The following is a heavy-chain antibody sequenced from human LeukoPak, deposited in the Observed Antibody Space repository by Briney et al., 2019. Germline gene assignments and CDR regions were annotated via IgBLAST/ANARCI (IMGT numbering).Heavy chain of an antibody. V-gene: IGHV4-59*01. D-gene: IGHD6-19*01. CDR2: IFYSGST. CDR3: ARAVTQWLAPGDY. J-gene: IGHJ4*02. CDR1: GGSISSYY. Sequence: SETLSLTCTVSGGSISSYYWTWLRQPPGKGLEWIGNIFYSGSTYYNPSLKSRVTISVDTSKNQFSLKLNSVTAADTAVYYCARAVTQWLAPGDYWGQGTLVTVSS.